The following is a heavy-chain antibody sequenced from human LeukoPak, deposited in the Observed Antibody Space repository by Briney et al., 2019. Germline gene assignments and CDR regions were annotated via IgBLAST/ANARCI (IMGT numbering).Heavy chain of an antibody. CDR1: GFTFSNYG. D-gene: IGHD4-17*01. CDR2: ISYSGSSN. Sequence: GGSLRLSCAASGFTFSNYGMHWVRQAPGKGLEWVAVISYSGSSNNYADSVKGRFTISRDNSKNTLYLQMNSLRAEDTAVYYCAREVPTVRHDAFDIWGQGTMVTVSS. J-gene: IGHJ3*02. CDR3: AREVPTVRHDAFDI. V-gene: IGHV3-30*03.